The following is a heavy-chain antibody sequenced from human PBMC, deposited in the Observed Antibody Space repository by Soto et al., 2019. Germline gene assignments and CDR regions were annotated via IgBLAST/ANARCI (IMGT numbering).Heavy chain of an antibody. Sequence: PSETRSRTWTVSGASISRIVYFWIWVRQYPGKVLEWIGYINYSGSTYYNPSLKSRVIISVDTSKNDFSLTLSSVTAADTAVYYCASYYYDSNRFDYWGQGTLVTVSS. J-gene: IGHJ4*02. CDR2: INYSGST. CDR3: ASYYYDSNRFDY. D-gene: IGHD3-22*01. CDR1: GASISRIVYF. V-gene: IGHV4-31*02.